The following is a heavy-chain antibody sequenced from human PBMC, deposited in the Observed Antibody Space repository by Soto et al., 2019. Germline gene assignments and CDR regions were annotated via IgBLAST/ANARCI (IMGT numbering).Heavy chain of an antibody. CDR3: ARGGRIKYDILTESRDWFDP. D-gene: IGHD3-9*01. Sequence: QVQLVQSGAEVKKPGSSVKVSCKASGITFSNYAITWVRQAPGQGLEWMGGFIPVFGTVNYAQKFQGRVTITADESTSTAYMELSSLRSEDTAMYYCARGGRIKYDILTESRDWFDPWGRGTLVTVSS. CDR1: GITFSNYA. CDR2: FIPVFGTV. J-gene: IGHJ5*02. V-gene: IGHV1-69*01.